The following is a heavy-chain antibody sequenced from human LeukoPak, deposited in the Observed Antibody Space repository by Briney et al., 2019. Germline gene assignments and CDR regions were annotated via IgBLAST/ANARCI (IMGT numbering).Heavy chain of an antibody. Sequence: GGSLRLSCAASGFNFNNYGMHWVRQAPGKGLEWVAFIQYDTTNKYYADSVKGRFSISRDNSKKTLYLQMNGLRAEDTAVYYCVKDSKLGALYYYYMDVWGKGTTVTVAS. CDR3: VKDSKLGALYYYYMDV. CDR2: IQYDTTNK. CDR1: GFNFNNYG. D-gene: IGHD7-27*01. V-gene: IGHV3-30*02. J-gene: IGHJ6*03.